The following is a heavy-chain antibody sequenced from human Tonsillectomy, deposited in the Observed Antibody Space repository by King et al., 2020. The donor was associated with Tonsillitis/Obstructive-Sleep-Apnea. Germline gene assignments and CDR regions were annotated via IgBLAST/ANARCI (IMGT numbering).Heavy chain of an antibody. D-gene: IGHD1-1*01. CDR1: GFTFSKYW. V-gene: IGHV3-7*04. J-gene: IGHJ6*03. Sequence: VQLVESGGGLVQPGGSLRLSCAASGFTFSKYWMTWVRQAPGKGLEWVANIDQDGSEKDYVDSVKGRFTISRDNAKNSMYLLMNSLRAEDTALYYCARDRETGPRHYYHYYMDVWGKGTTVTVSS. CDR2: IDQDGSEK. CDR3: ARDRETGPRHYYHYYMDV.